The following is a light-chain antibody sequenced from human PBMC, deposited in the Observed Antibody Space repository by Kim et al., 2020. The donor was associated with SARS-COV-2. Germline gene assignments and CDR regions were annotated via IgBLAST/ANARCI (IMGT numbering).Light chain of an antibody. Sequence: SLSPGERATPSCRTSQSISSSYLAWYQQKPGQAPRLLIYGASTRATGIPDRFSGSGSGTDFTLTISRLEPEDFAVYYCQQYGSSFTFGTGTKVDIK. CDR1: QSISSSY. J-gene: IGKJ3*01. V-gene: IGKV3-20*01. CDR2: GAS. CDR3: QQYGSSFT.